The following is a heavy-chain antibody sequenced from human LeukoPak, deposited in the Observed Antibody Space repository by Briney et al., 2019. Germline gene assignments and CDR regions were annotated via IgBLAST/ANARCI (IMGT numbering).Heavy chain of an antibody. D-gene: IGHD6-13*01. J-gene: IGHJ6*02. V-gene: IGHV3-30*18. CDR3: ANSLAAAGFYYYYGMDV. CDR2: ISYDGSNK. Sequence: PGGPLRLSCAASGFTFSSYGMHWVRQAPGKGLEWVAVISYDGSNKYYADSVKGRFTISRDNSKNTLYLQMNSLRAEDTAVYYCANSLAAAGFYYYYGMDVWGQGTTVTVSS. CDR1: GFTFSSYG.